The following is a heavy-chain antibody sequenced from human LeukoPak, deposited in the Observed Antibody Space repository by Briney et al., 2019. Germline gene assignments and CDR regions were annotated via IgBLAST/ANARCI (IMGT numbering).Heavy chain of an antibody. CDR2: ISYDGSNK. D-gene: IGHD6-19*01. J-gene: IGHJ3*02. CDR3: AKDYSSPQDAFDI. CDR1: GFTFSSYA. V-gene: IGHV3-30-3*01. Sequence: PGRSLRLSCAASGFTFSSYAMHWVRQAPGKGLEWVAVISYDGSNKYYADSVKGRFTISRDNSKNTLYLQMNSLRAEDTAVYYCAKDYSSPQDAFDIWGQGTMVTVSS.